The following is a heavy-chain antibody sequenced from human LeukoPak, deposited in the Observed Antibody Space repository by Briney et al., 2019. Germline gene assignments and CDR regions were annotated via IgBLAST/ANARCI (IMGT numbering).Heavy chain of an antibody. CDR3: ATVFEY. V-gene: IGHV3-74*01. D-gene: IGHD3-16*01. CDR2: INNDGSST. J-gene: IGHJ4*02. Sequence: GGSLRLSCAASGFTFSNYWMHWVRQAPGKGLVWVSRINNDGSSTSYADPVKGRFTISRDNAKNTLYLQMNSLRAEDTAVYYCATVFEYWSQGTLVTVSS. CDR1: GFTFSNYW.